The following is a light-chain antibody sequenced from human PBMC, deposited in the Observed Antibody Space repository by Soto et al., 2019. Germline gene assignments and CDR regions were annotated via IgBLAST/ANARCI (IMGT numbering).Light chain of an antibody. CDR3: QQYDVWPFT. J-gene: IGKJ3*01. CDR1: RSVYAN. CDR2: GAF. Sequence: EIVMTQSPATLSVSPGESATLSCRASRSVYANLAWYQQRPGQAPRLLIYGAFTRATDIPARFRGSGSGTEFSLTISSVQSEDFAVYNCQQYDVWPFTFGPGTKVDIK. V-gene: IGKV3-15*01.